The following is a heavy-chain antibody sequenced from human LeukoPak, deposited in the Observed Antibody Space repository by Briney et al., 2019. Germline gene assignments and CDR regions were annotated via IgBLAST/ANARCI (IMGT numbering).Heavy chain of an antibody. D-gene: IGHD5-24*01. V-gene: IGHV3-33*06. CDR2: IWYDGTNK. CDR3: VKRRDAYPIRGTFDS. CDR1: GFTFSAYG. J-gene: IGHJ4*02. Sequence: GRSLRLSCTASGFTFSAYGIHWVRQAPGKGLEWLAVIWYDGTNKYYADSVKGRFTISRDNSKNTLYLQMNSLRAEDTAVYYCVKRRDAYPIRGTFDSWGQGALVTVSS.